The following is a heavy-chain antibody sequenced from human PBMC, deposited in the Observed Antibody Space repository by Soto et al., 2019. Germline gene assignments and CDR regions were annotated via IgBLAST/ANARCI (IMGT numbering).Heavy chain of an antibody. Sequence: EVQLVESGGGLVQPGGSLKLSCAASGFTFSGSAMHWVRQASGKGLEWVGHISSKPNTYATAYAASVKGRFTISRDDSKNTAYLQMNSRKAEETAVYYCTRPGDVDTAMAYDYWGQGTLVTVSS. J-gene: IGHJ4*02. CDR1: GFTFSGSA. CDR2: ISSKPNTYAT. V-gene: IGHV3-73*02. D-gene: IGHD5-18*01. CDR3: TRPGDVDTAMAYDY.